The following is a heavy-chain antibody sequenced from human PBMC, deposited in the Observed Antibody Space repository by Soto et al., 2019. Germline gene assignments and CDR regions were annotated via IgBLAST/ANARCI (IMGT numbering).Heavy chain of an antibody. J-gene: IGHJ4*02. CDR3: ARDGGRSSAWDLGY. CDR2: ISSSSTYI. V-gene: IGHV3-21*01. Sequence: GGSLRLSCAASGFTFSGYSMNWVRQAPGKGLEWVSSISSSSTYIYYADSVKGRFTISRDNAKNSLYLQMNSLRAEDTALYYCARDGGRSSAWDLGYWGQGILVTVSS. CDR1: GFTFSGYS. D-gene: IGHD6-25*01.